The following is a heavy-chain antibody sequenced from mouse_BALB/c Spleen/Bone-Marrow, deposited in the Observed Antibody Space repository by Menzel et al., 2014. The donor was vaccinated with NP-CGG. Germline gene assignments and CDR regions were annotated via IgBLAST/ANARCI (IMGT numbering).Heavy chain of an antibody. CDR2: IYPANGDT. V-gene: IGHV14-3*02. J-gene: IGHJ4*01. CDR3: ARYGNGLMDY. CDR1: GSNIKDTY. D-gene: IGHD2-1*01. Sequence: EVMLVESGAELVKPGASVELSCTASGSNIKDTYMHWVKQRPEQGLEWIGRIYPANGDTKYDPKFQGKATITADTSSNTAYLQLSSLTSEDTAVYYCARYGNGLMDYWGQGTSVTVSS.